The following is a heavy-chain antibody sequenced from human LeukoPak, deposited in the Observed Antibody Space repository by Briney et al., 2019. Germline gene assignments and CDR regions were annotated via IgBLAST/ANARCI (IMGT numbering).Heavy chain of an antibody. CDR3: ARTVSGHTGDYFDY. D-gene: IGHD2-15*01. V-gene: IGHV1-18*01. J-gene: IGHJ4*02. CDR1: GYIFTDYG. Sequence: ASVKVSCKASGYIFTDYGISWVRQAPGQGLEWMGWIVAYTFATDLAQKFQGRVTLTTDTSTSTAYMELRSLRSDDTAVYYCARTVSGHTGDYFDYWGQGTLVTVSS. CDR2: IVAYTFAT.